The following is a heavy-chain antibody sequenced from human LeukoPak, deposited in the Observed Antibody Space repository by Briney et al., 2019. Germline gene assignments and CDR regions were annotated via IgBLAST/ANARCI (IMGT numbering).Heavy chain of an antibody. J-gene: IGHJ4*02. D-gene: IGHD3-10*01. V-gene: IGHV5-51*01. CDR1: GYCFTSYW. CDR3: ARGIYGSGSYGPMGIDY. CDR2: IYPGDSDT. Sequence: GECLQSSCKGSGYCFTSYWIGWVRRMPGKGREWMGIIYPGDSDTRYSPSFQGQVTISADKSISTAYLQWSSLKASDSAMYYCARGIYGSGSYGPMGIDYWGRGTLVTVSS.